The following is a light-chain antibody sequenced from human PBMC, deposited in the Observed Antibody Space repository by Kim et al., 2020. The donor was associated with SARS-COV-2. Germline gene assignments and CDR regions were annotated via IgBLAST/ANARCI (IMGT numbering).Light chain of an antibody. J-gene: IGKJ1*01. CDR3: QQSYSTLPWT. CDR2: AAS. V-gene: IGKV1-39*01. Sequence: DIQMTQSPSSLSASVGDRVTITCRASQSISNFLNWYQQKPGKAPKVLIYAASSLQSGVPSRFSGSGSGTDFTLTISSLQPEDFATYYCQQSYSTLPWTFGQGTKVDIK. CDR1: QSISNF.